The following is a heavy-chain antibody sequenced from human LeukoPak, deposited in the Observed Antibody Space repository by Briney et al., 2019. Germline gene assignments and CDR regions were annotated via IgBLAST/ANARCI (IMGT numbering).Heavy chain of an antibody. D-gene: IGHD6-13*01. CDR3: ARDRRAAAGTAPFDY. J-gene: IGHJ4*02. CDR2: ISSSSSYI. Sequence: PGGSLRLSCAASGFTFSSYSMNWVRQAPGKGLEWVSSISSSSSYIYYADSVKGRFTISRDNVKNSLYLQMNSLRAEDTAVYYCARDRRAAAGTAPFDYWGQGTLVTVSS. V-gene: IGHV3-21*01. CDR1: GFTFSSYS.